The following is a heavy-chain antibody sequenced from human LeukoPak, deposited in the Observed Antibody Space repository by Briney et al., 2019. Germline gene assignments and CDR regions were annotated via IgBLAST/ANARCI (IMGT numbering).Heavy chain of an antibody. CDR2: INPSGGST. J-gene: IGHJ5*02. D-gene: IGHD2/OR15-2a*01. CDR1: GYTFTSYY. CDR3: AREWAGIFGSS. V-gene: IGHV1-46*01. Sequence: GASVKVSCKASGYTFTSYYMHWLRQAPGQGLEWMGIINPSGGSTSYAQKFQGRVTMTRDTSTSTVCMKLSSLRSEDTAMYYCAREWAGIFGSSWGQGSLVTVSS.